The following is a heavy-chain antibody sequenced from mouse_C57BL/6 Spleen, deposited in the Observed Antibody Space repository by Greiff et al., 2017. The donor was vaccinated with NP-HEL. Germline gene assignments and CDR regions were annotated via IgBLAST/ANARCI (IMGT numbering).Heavy chain of an antibody. V-gene: IGHV1-80*01. D-gene: IGHD1-1*01. CDR1: GYAFSSYW. Sequence: QVQLQQSGAELVKPGASVKISCKASGYAFSSYWMNWVKQRPGKGLEWIGQIYPGDGDTNYNGKFKGKATLTADKSSSTAYMQLSSLTSEDSAVDFCAREYYGSTLDYWGQGTTRTVSS. CDR2: IYPGDGDT. J-gene: IGHJ2*01. CDR3: AREYYGSTLDY.